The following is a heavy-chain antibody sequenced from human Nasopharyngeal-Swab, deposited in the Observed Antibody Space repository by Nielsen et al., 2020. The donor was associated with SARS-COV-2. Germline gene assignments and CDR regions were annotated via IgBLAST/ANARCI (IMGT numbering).Heavy chain of an antibody. D-gene: IGHD1-26*01. CDR2: IHPGDSET. CDR1: GSWFTSYW. J-gene: IGHJ6*03. Sequence: SLNISCKGSGSWFTSYWIGWLRQMPGKGLEWMGIIHPGDSETRYSPSFQGQVTISADQSINTACLQWSGLKASDTAMYFCARGGQPFYYYYMDVWGKGTTVTVSS. V-gene: IGHV5-51*01. CDR3: ARGGQPFYYYYMDV.